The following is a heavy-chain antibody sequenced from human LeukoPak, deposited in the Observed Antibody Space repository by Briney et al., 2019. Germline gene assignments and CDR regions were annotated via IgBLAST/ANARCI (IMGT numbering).Heavy chain of an antibody. CDR1: GGSFSGYY. V-gene: IGHV4-34*01. Sequence: SETLSLTCAVYGGSFSGYYWSWIRQPPGKGLEWIGYIYHSGSTYYNPSLKSRVTISVDRSKNQFSLKLSSVTAADTAVYYCARADPTPPYYFDYWGQGTLVTVSS. CDR2: IYHSGST. D-gene: IGHD2-15*01. CDR3: ARADPTPPYYFDY. J-gene: IGHJ4*02.